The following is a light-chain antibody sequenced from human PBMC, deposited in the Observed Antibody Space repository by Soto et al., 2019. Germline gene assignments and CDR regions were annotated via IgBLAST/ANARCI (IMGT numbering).Light chain of an antibody. CDR3: SSYSSGSTPFV. J-gene: IGLJ1*01. CDR2: DVT. Sequence: QSALTQPASVSGSPGQSITISCTGTSSDVGGYNSVSWYQQYPGKAPTLIIYDVTNRPSGLSDRFSGSKSGNAASLTISGLRSEDEADYYCSSYSSGSTPFVFGPGTKLTVL. V-gene: IGLV2-14*03. CDR1: SSDVGGYNS.